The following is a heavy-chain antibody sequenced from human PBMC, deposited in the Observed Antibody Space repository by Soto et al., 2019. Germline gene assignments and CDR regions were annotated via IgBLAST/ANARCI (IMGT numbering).Heavy chain of an antibody. D-gene: IGHD3-22*01. CDR2: IIPSFGTA. Sequence: QVQLVQSGAEVRKPGSSVRVSCKASGGSFNRHTISWVRQAPGQGLAWMGGIIPSFGTANHAQKFQGRVTIIADESTSTVYMELSSVRSDDTGIYYCARGWGYDSTDYYYAYWGQGTLVIVSS. CDR1: GGSFNRHT. J-gene: IGHJ4*02. V-gene: IGHV1-69*01. CDR3: ARGWGYDSTDYYYAY.